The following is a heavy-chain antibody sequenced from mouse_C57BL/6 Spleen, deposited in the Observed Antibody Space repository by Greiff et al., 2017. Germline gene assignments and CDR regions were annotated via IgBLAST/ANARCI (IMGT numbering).Heavy chain of an antibody. CDR2: ISSGSSTI. D-gene: IGHD2-1*01. CDR3: ARRYGNWGYAMDY. CDR1: GFTFSDYG. J-gene: IGHJ4*01. Sequence: EVKVEESGGGLVKPGGSLKLSCAASGFTFSDYGMHWVRQAPEKGLEWVAYISSGSSTIYYADTVKGRFTIARDNAKNTLFLQMTSLRSEDTAMYYCARRYGNWGYAMDYWGQGTSVTVSS. V-gene: IGHV5-17*01.